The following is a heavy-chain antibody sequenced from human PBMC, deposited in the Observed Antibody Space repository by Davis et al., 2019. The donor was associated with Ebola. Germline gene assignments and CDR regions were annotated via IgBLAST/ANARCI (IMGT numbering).Heavy chain of an antibody. V-gene: IGHV3-48*04. J-gene: IGHJ4*02. Sequence: GESLKISCVSSGFTFTSYSFNWVRQTPGKGLEWIAHINTRGDARVYADSVKSRFTISRDDATNSLSLQMDALKFEDTAVYYCARDYLFAFDSWGQGTPVTVSS. D-gene: IGHD2-21*01. CDR1: GFTFTSYS. CDR3: ARDYLFAFDS. CDR2: INTRGDAR.